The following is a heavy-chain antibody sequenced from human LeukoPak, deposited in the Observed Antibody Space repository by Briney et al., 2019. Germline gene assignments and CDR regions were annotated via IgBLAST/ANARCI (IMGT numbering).Heavy chain of an antibody. Sequence: TGGSLRLSCTASGCTFGDYGMNWVRQAPGKGLEWVGFIRTKAYGGTTEYAASVKGRFTISRDDSKTIAYLQMNSLKTEDTAVYFCTRVGHSSGWYNWFDPWGQGTLVAVSS. V-gene: IGHV3-49*04. CDR2: IRTKAYGGTT. J-gene: IGHJ5*02. CDR3: TRVGHSSGWYNWFDP. D-gene: IGHD6-19*01. CDR1: GCTFGDYG.